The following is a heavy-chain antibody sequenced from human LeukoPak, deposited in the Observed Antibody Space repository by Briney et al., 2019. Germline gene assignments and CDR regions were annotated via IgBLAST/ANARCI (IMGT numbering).Heavy chain of an antibody. J-gene: IGHJ4*02. D-gene: IGHD5-18*01. V-gene: IGHV1-69*13. CDR2: IIPIFGTA. CDR1: GGTFSSYA. CDR3: ARSTVDTAMVSPRYFDY. Sequence: SVKVSCKASGGTFSSYAISLVRQAPRQGLEWMGGIIPIFGTANYAQKFQGRVTITADESTSTAYIELSSLRSEDTAVYYCARSTVDTAMVSPRYFDYWGQGTLVTVSS.